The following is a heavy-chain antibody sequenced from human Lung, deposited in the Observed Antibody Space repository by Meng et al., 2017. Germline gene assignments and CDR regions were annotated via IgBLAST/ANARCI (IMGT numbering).Heavy chain of an antibody. V-gene: IGHV3-23*01. CDR3: ADPDY. CDR2: IGGSGGSA. Sequence: VLLLGSGGCLVQLGGSLRLSFAASGFTFSSYAMSWVRQAPGKGLEWVSAIGGSGGSAYYADSVKGRFTISRDNSKNTLYLQMNSLRSEDTAVYYCADPDYWGQGTLVTVSS. J-gene: IGHJ4*02. CDR1: GFTFSSYA.